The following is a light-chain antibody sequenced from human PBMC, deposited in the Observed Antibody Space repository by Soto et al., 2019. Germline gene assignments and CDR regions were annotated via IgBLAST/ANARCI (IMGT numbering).Light chain of an antibody. CDR3: QQRYSWPPLT. J-gene: IGKJ5*01. CDR2: DTS. CDR1: QSVFSY. Sequence: EVVLTQSPATLSLSPGERATLSCRASQSVFSYLAWYQQKPGQAPRLLIYDTSNRATGIPARFSGSGSGTDFTLTISSLEPEDFAVYYCQQRYSWPPLTFGQGIRLEIK. V-gene: IGKV3-11*01.